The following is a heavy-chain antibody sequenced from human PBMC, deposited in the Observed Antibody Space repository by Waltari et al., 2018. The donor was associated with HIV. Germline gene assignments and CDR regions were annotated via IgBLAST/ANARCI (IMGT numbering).Heavy chain of an antibody. Sequence: EVQLVESGGGLVQPRRSLRLSCTASGFSFGEYGMSWLRQAPGKGLEWVGFIRSNTYGGTTEYAASVKGIFTISKDDSKSLAYLQMNSLKTEDTAVYYCTRDLTDYYGSASFPYYYHYGMDVWGQGTTVTVSS. J-gene: IGHJ6*02. V-gene: IGHV3-49*03. CDR1: GFSFGEYG. CDR2: IRSNTYGGTT. CDR3: TRDLTDYYGSASFPYYYHYGMDV. D-gene: IGHD3-10*01.